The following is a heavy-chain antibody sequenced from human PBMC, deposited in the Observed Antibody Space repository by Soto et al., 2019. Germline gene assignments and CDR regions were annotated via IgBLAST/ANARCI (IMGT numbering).Heavy chain of an antibody. V-gene: IGHV1-2*02. CDR1: GSTFTGYY. CDR2: INPNSGGT. D-gene: IGHD5-18*01. Sequence: ASVKVSCTASGSTFTGYYMHWVRQAPGQGLEWMGWINPNSGGTNYAQKFQGRVTMTRDTSISTAYMELSRLRSDDTAVYYCARGSYSYGFRDYWGQGTLVTVSS. CDR3: ARGSYSYGFRDY. J-gene: IGHJ4*02.